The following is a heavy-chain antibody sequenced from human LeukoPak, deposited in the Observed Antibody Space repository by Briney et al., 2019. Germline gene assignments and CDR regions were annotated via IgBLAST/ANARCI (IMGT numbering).Heavy chain of an antibody. CDR2: ISWDSGSI. Sequence: GGSLRLSCAASGFTFDDYAMHWVRQAPGKGLEWVSGISWDSGSIGYADSVKGRFTISRDNAKNSLYLQMNSLRAEDTALYYCAKDEAYGDYVNYFDYWGQGTLVTVSS. CDR1: GFTFDDYA. CDR3: AKDEAYGDYVNYFDY. J-gene: IGHJ4*02. D-gene: IGHD4-17*01. V-gene: IGHV3-9*01.